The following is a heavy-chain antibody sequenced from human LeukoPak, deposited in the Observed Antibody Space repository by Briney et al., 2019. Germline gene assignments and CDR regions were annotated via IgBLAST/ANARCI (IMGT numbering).Heavy chain of an antibody. CDR2: IYYSGST. V-gene: IGHV4-59*01. CDR1: GGSISSYY. Sequence: KTSETLSLTCTVSGGSISSYYWSWIRQPPGKGLEWIGYIYYSGSTNYNPSLKSRVTISVDTSKNQFSLKLSSVTAADTAVYYCARTRGDIVVVPAAIPSNWFDPWGQGTLVTVSS. J-gene: IGHJ5*02. CDR3: ARTRGDIVVVPAAIPSNWFDP. D-gene: IGHD2-2*02.